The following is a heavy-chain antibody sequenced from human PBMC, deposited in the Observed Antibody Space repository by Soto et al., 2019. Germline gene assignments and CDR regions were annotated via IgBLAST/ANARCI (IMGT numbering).Heavy chain of an antibody. CDR3: ARDLTGLVFDF. V-gene: IGHV3-74*01. CDR1: GFTFNNYW. CDR2: VTSDGSST. Sequence: ERLVESGGGLVQPGGSLRLSCAASGFTFNNYWMHWVRQVPGKGLVWVSHVTSDGSSTTYADSVKGRFTISRDNAKNTLYLEMNSLRPEDTAVYYCARDLTGLVFDFWGQGTLVTVSS. J-gene: IGHJ4*02. D-gene: IGHD3-16*01.